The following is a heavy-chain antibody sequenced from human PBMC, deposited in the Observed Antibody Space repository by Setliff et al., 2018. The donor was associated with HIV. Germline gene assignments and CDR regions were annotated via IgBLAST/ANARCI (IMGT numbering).Heavy chain of an antibody. CDR2: IRSKANNYAT. J-gene: IGHJ4*02. Sequence: PGESLEISCAASGFSNSALHWVRQAPGKGLEWVGRIRSKANNYATEYGASVKGRFIISRDDSKNALYLQMNSLTDEDTAVYYCAKDRYYDSSGSPFDYWGQGTLVTVSS. CDR1: GFSNSA. V-gene: IGHV3-73*01. D-gene: IGHD3-22*01. CDR3: AKDRYYDSSGSPFDY.